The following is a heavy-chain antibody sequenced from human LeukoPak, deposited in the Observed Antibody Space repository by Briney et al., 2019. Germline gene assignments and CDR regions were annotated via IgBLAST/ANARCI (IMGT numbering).Heavy chain of an antibody. CDR2: IYHSGST. J-gene: IGHJ3*02. Sequence: SETLSLTCAVSGGSISSRNWWSWVRPPPGKGLEWIGEIYHSGSTNYNPSLKSRVTISVDTSKNQFSLKLSSVTSADTAVYYCARATKRQLLGAFDIWGQGTMVTVSS. D-gene: IGHD1-1*01. CDR3: ARATKRQLLGAFDI. CDR1: GGSISSRNW. V-gene: IGHV4-4*02.